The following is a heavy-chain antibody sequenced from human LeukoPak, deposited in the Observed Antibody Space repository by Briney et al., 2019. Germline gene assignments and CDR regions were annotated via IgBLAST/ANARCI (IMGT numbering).Heavy chain of an antibody. CDR3: ARGRVGATTHYYYGMDV. V-gene: IGHV3-30*03. Sequence: GGSLRLSCAASGFTLSSYGMHWVRQAPGKGLEWVALISYDGSNKYYADSVKGRFTITRDNAKNTLYLQMNSLTTEDTAVYYCARGRVGATTHYYYGMDVWGQGTTVTVSS. CDR2: ISYDGSNK. J-gene: IGHJ6*02. D-gene: IGHD1-26*01. CDR1: GFTLSSYG.